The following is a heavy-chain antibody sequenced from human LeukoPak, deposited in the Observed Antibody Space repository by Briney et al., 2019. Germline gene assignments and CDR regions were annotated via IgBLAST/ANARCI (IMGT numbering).Heavy chain of an antibody. CDR3: ARDLNVDTAMGAYYYYMAV. D-gene: IGHD5-18*01. V-gene: IGHV3-21*01. Sequence: GGSLRLSCAASGFTFSSYSMNWVRQAPGKGREWVSSISSSNSYIYYADSVKGRFTISRDNAKNSLYLHMNSLRAEDTAVYYCARDLNVDTAMGAYYYYMAVWGKGTTVTVSS. CDR2: ISSSNSYI. J-gene: IGHJ6*03. CDR1: GFTFSSYS.